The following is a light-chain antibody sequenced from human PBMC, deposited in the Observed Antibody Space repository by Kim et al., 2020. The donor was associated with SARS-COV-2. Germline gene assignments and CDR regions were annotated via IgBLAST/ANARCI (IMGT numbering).Light chain of an antibody. CDR3: QSADSSGTYYV. V-gene: IGLV3-25*03. CDR1: ALPKQY. CDR2: KDS. Sequence: SYELTQPPSVSVSPGQTARITCSGDALPKQYAYCYQQKPGQAPVLVIYKDSERPSGIPERFSGSSSGTTVTLTISGVQAEDEADYYCQSADSSGTYYVFG. J-gene: IGLJ1*01.